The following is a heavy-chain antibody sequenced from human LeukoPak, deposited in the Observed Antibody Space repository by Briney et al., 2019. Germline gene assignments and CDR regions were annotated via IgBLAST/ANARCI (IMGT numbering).Heavy chain of an antibody. J-gene: IGHJ4*02. Sequence: PGRSLRLSCAASGFSFSRYAMHWVRQAPGKGLEWVAVISYDGSTKYDADSVKGRFTISRDNSKNTLYLQVNSLRADDTAVYYCARDRAHYCVLDYWGQGTLVTVSS. V-gene: IGHV3-30-3*01. CDR3: ARDRAHYCVLDY. D-gene: IGHD3-10*02. CDR1: GFSFSRYA. CDR2: ISYDGSTK.